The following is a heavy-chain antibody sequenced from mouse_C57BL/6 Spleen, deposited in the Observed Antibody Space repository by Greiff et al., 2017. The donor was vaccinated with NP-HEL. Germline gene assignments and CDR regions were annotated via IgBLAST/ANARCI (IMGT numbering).Heavy chain of an antibody. CDR3: TTRTGAYFDY. Sequence: QVQLQQSGAELVRPGASVTLSCKASCYTFTDYEMHWVKQTPVHGLEWIGAIDPETGGTAYNQKFKGKAILTADKSSSTAYMELRSLTSEDSAVYYCTTRTGAYFDYWGQGTTLTVSS. D-gene: IGHD4-1*01. J-gene: IGHJ2*01. CDR1: CYTFTDYE. CDR2: IDPETGGT. V-gene: IGHV1-15*01.